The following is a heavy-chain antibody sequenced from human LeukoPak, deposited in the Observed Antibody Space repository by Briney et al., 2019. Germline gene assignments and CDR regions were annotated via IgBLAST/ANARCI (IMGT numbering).Heavy chain of an antibody. CDR1: GFTFSSYG. J-gene: IGHJ4*02. D-gene: IGHD5-18*01. CDR3: AKGGNTYYFGY. Sequence: GGSLRLSCAASGFTFSSYGMHWVRQAPGKGLEWVAVISYDGSNKYYGDSVKGRFTISRDNSKNTLYLQMNSLRAEDTAVYYCAKGGNTYYFGYWGQGTLVTVSS. V-gene: IGHV3-30*18. CDR2: ISYDGSNK.